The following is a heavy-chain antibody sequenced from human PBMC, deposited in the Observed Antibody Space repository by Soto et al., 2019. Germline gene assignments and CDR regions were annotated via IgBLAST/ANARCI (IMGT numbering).Heavy chain of an antibody. Sequence: PSEALSLTCAVYGGSFSGYYWTWILQPPWTGLEWIGEINHSGSTNYNPSLKSRVTISVDTSKNQFSLKLSSVTAADTAVYYCARGSIQSNWFDPWGQGTLVTVS. CDR1: GGSFSGYY. CDR3: ARGSIQSNWFDP. CDR2: INHSGST. V-gene: IGHV4-34*01. J-gene: IGHJ5*02. D-gene: IGHD2-2*02.